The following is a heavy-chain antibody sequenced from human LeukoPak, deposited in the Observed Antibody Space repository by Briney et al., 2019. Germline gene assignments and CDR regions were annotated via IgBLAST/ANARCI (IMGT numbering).Heavy chain of an antibody. D-gene: IGHD3-22*01. J-gene: IGHJ4*02. V-gene: IGHV1-24*01. Sequence: ASVKVSCKVSGYTLTELSMHWVRQAPGKGLEWMGGFDPEDGETIYAQKFQGRVTITTDESTSTAYMELSSLRSEDTAVYYCARGDSSGYYPYFDYWGQGTLVTVSS. CDR3: ARGDSSGYYPYFDY. CDR2: FDPEDGET. CDR1: GYTLTELS.